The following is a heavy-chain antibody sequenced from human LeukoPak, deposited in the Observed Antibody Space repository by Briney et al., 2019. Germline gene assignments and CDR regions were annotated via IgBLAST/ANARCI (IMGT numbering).Heavy chain of an antibody. CDR3: ARDRFRGREYFDY. CDR1: GFTFSDYS. J-gene: IGHJ4*02. Sequence: PGGSLRLSCAASGFTFSDYSMNWVHQAPGKGLEWVSYISTGSSTIYFADSVEGRFTISRDNAKNSLYLQMNSLRAEDTAVYYCARDRFRGREYFDYWGQGTLVTVSS. V-gene: IGHV3-48*01. D-gene: IGHD1-26*01. CDR2: ISTGSSTI.